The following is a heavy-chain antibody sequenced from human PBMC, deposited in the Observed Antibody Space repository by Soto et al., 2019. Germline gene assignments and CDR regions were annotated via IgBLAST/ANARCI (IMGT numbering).Heavy chain of an antibody. Sequence: PGGSLRLSCVVSGFTVSSTNYMSWVRQAPGKGLEWVSIIYSGDDTYYAESVKGRFTISRDNSKNTLFLQINSLRDDDTAMYYCARSYGGISVFGYWGQGTLVTVSS. CDR2: IYSGDDT. J-gene: IGHJ4*02. CDR3: ARSYGGISVFGY. D-gene: IGHD2-15*01. CDR1: GFTVSSTNY. V-gene: IGHV3-53*01.